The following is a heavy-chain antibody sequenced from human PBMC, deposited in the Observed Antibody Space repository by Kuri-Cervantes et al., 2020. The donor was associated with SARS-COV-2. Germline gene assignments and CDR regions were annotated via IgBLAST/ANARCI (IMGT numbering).Heavy chain of an antibody. CDR3: ARAGSGYYAFDI. D-gene: IGHD5-12*01. CDR1: GFTFSSYG. CDR2: ISYDGSNK. V-gene: IGHV3-30*03. Sequence: GESLKISCAASGFTFSSYGMHWVRQAPGKGLEWVAVISYDGSNKYYADSVKGRFTISRDNANKSLYLQLNSLRADDSAIYYCARAGSGYYAFDIWGQGTMVTVSS. J-gene: IGHJ3*02.